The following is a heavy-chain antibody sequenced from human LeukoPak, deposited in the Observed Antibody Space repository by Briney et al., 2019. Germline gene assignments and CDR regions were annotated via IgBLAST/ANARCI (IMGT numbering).Heavy chain of an antibody. V-gene: IGHV3-23*01. CDR1: GFTFSSYE. Sequence: GGSLRLSCAASGFTFSSYEMNWVRQAPGKGLEWVSGMSGSGSSTYYADSVKGRFTISRDNSKNTLYLQMSSLRAEDTAVYYCAKTYTSSRAHYYYYYYMGVWGKGTTVTISS. D-gene: IGHD6-13*01. J-gene: IGHJ6*03. CDR2: MSGSGSST. CDR3: AKTYTSSRAHYYYYYYMGV.